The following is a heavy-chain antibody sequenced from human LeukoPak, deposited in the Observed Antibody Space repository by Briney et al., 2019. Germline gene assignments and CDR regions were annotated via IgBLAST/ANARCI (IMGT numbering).Heavy chain of an antibody. D-gene: IGHD4-17*01. V-gene: IGHV3-21*01. J-gene: IGHJ4*02. CDR2: ISSSSGYI. Sequence: PGGSLRLSCGASGFTFTSFTMTWVRQAPGKGLEWVSSISSSSGYIYYADSVKGRFTISRVNAKNSVFLQMNSLRGEDTAVCYCARMWDYGDYKDWGQGTLVTVSS. CDR3: ARMWDYGDYKD. CDR1: GFTFTSFT.